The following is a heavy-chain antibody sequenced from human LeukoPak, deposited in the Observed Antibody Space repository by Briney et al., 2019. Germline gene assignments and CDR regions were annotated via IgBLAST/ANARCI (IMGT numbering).Heavy chain of an antibody. Sequence: SETLSLTCTVSGGSISSYYWSWIRQPPGKGLEWIGYIYYSGSTNYNPSLKSRVTISVDTSKNQFSLKLSSVTAADTAVYYCARATYSYGGDFDYWGQGTLVTVSS. CDR3: ARATYSYGGDFDY. CDR2: IYYSGST. D-gene: IGHD5-18*01. V-gene: IGHV4-59*01. CDR1: GGSISSYY. J-gene: IGHJ4*02.